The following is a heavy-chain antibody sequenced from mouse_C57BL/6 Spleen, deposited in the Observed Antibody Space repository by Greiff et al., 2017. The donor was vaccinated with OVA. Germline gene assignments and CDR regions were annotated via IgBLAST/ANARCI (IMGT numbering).Heavy chain of an antibody. CDR3: ARSSIIYYYGSSPNYYAMDY. V-gene: IGHV1-22*01. CDR1: GYTFTDYN. J-gene: IGHJ4*01. Sequence: EVQLQESGPELVKPGASVKMSCKASGYTFTDYNMHWVKQSHGKSLEWIGYINPNNGGTSYNQKFKGKATLTVNKSSSTAYMELRSLTSEDSAVYYCARSSIIYYYGSSPNYYAMDYWGQGTSVTVSS. D-gene: IGHD1-1*01. CDR2: INPNNGGT.